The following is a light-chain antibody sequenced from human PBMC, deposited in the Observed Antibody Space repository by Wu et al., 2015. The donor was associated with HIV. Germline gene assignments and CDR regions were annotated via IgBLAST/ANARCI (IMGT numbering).Light chain of an antibody. Sequence: EIVVTQSPTTLSVSPGERATLSCRASQSINSNLAWYQQKPGQAPRLLIFASSTRAAGVPPRFSGGGSGTDFTLTISRLEPEDFAVYYCQQYGSPFTFGPGTKVDIK. CDR2: ASS. V-gene: IGKV3-15*01. J-gene: IGKJ3*01. CDR1: QSINSN. CDR3: QQYGSPFT.